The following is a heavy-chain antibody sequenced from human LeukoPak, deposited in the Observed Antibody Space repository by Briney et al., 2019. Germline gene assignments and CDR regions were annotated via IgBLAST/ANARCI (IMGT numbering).Heavy chain of an antibody. CDR1: GFTFSNYS. Sequence: GGSLRLSCAVSGFTFSNYSMNWVRQAPGKGLEWVSSISSSSGYIYHADSVKGRFTISRDNAKNSLYLQMNSLRAEDTAVYYCAKGFSSGWYGRPDYWGQGTLVTVSS. J-gene: IGHJ4*02. V-gene: IGHV3-21*01. CDR3: AKGFSSGWYGRPDY. D-gene: IGHD6-19*01. CDR2: ISSSSGYI.